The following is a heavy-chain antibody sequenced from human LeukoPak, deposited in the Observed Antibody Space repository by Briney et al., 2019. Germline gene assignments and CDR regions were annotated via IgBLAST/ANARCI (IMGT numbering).Heavy chain of an antibody. Sequence: PSETLSLTCTVSGGSISSYYWSWIRQPAGTGLEWLGRTYTSGSTNYNPSLKSRVTMSVDTSKNQFSLKLSSVTAADTAVYYCARDRYDSSGYYSVDYWGQGTLVTVSS. D-gene: IGHD3-22*01. V-gene: IGHV4-4*07. CDR3: ARDRYDSSGYYSVDY. CDR1: GGSISSYY. J-gene: IGHJ4*02. CDR2: TYTSGST.